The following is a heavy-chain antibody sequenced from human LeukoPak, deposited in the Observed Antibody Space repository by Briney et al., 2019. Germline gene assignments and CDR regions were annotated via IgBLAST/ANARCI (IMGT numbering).Heavy chain of an antibody. CDR2: IYYIGIT. V-gene: IGHV4-39*01. Sequence: PSETLSLTCNVSGGSMRSSSYYWGWIRQPPGKGLEWIGSIYYIGITYYNAALKSRLSISVDTSKNQFSLRLSSVTAADTAVYHCARLLQCSSSSRFFQHWGLGTLVTVS. D-gene: IGHD6-6*01. CDR1: GGSMRSSSYY. J-gene: IGHJ1*01. CDR3: ARLLQCSSSSRFFQH.